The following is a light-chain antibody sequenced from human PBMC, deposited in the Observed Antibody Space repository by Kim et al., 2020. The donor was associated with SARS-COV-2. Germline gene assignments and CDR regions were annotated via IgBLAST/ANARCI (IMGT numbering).Light chain of an antibody. CDR1: QSVTDN. Sequence: EIVLTQSPGTLSLSPGERATLSCRASQSVTDNLAWYQQKPGQPPRVVIFDASHRATGIPSRFSGSGSGTDFTLTIRSLEPEDFAVYYCQQRSEGLTFGGGTKVDIK. CDR3: QQRSEGLT. CDR2: DAS. V-gene: IGKV3-11*01. J-gene: IGKJ4*01.